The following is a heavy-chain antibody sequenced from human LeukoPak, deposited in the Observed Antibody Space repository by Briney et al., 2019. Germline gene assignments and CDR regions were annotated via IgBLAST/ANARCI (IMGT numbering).Heavy chain of an antibody. CDR1: GGSITTTNW. CDR3: TRESGAFSPFGF. CDR2: VHLSGAT. Sequence: SETLSLTCAVSGGSITTTNWWSWVRQPPGKRLEWIGEVHLSGATNYNPSLESRVSMSIDKSRNHLSLEVTSVTAADTAIYYCTRESGAFSPFGFWGQGTLLTVSS. D-gene: IGHD1-26*01. V-gene: IGHV4-4*02. J-gene: IGHJ4*02.